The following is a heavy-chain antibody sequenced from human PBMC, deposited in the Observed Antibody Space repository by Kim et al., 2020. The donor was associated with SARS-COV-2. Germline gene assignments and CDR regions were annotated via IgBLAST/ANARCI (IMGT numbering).Heavy chain of an antibody. J-gene: IGHJ4*02. D-gene: IGHD6-6*01. CDR3: SRLLAARVDY. CDR1: GFSFSDYY. Sequence: GGSLRLSCAASGFSFSDYYMDWVRQAPGKGLEWVGRIRNKANGYTTEYAASVKGRFTISRDDSKNSLYLQMNSLKTEDTAVYYCSRLLAARVDYWGQGT. CDR2: IRNKANGYTT. V-gene: IGHV3-72*01.